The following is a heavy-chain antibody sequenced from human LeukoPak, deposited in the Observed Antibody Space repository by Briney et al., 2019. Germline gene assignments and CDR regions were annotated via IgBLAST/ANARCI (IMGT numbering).Heavy chain of an antibody. Sequence: SETLSLTCTVSGGSISSYYWSWIRQPAGKGLEWIGRIYTSGNTNYNASLKSRVSMSVDTSKNQFSLKLSSVTAADTAVFYCARENSGSYREFDYWGQGTLVTVSS. CDR2: IYTSGNT. CDR3: ARENSGSYREFDY. CDR1: GGSISSYY. D-gene: IGHD1-26*01. J-gene: IGHJ4*02. V-gene: IGHV4-4*07.